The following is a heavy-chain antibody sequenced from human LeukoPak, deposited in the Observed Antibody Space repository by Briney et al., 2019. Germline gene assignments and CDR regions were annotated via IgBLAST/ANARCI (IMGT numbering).Heavy chain of an antibody. J-gene: IGHJ6*02. CDR3: ARTEYDYNNYAYYYGMDV. V-gene: IGHV4-59*08. Sequence: PSETLSLTCTVSGGSIRSYYWSWIRQPPGKGLVWIGYIYYSGSTNHNPSLKSRVTISVDTSKNQFSLKLNSVTDTDTAMYYCARTEYDYNNYAYYYGMDVWGQGTTVTVSS. CDR2: IYYSGST. D-gene: IGHD4-11*01. CDR1: GGSIRSYY.